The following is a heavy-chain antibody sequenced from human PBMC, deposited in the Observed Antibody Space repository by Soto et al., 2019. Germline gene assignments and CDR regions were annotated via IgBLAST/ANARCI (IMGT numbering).Heavy chain of an antibody. Sequence: GGSLRLSCAASGFTFSYYWMHWVRQTPEKGLVWVARIYSDGSATTYADSVKGRFTISRDNAKNSLYLQMNNLRAEDTALYYCVKDARSRMIVVVVTDWGQGTLVTVSS. CDR3: VKDARSRMIVVVVTD. CDR2: IYSDGSAT. D-gene: IGHD3-22*01. CDR1: GFTFSYYW. V-gene: IGHV3-74*03. J-gene: IGHJ4*02.